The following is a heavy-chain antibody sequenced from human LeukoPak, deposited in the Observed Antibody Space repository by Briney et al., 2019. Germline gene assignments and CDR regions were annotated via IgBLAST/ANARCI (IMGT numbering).Heavy chain of an antibody. CDR3: AKEGDYYGSGSYRDGFDI. V-gene: IGHV3-30*02. D-gene: IGHD3-10*01. Sequence: GGSLRLSCAASGFTFSTHGMHWVRQAPGKGLEWVAFIRYDGINKYYADSVKGRFTISRDSFKNTLYLQMNSLRPEDTAVYYCAKEGDYYGSGSYRDGFDIWGQGTLVTVSS. CDR1: GFTFSTHG. CDR2: IRYDGINK. J-gene: IGHJ4*02.